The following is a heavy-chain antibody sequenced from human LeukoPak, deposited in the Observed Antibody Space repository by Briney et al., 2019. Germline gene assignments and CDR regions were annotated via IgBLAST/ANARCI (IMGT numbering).Heavy chain of an antibody. D-gene: IGHD1-7*01. V-gene: IGHV4-34*10. CDR3: ARDNWNYGSSMDV. CDR2: SNHSGSS. J-gene: IGHJ6*02. CDR1: GGPFSRYS. Sequence: SETLSLTCAVYGGPFSRYSWSWVRQPPGKGLEWIGESNHSGSSRYSPSLKSRVTMSLDTSKNQFSLKLSSVTAADAAVYYCARDNWNYGSSMDVWGQGTTVTVSS.